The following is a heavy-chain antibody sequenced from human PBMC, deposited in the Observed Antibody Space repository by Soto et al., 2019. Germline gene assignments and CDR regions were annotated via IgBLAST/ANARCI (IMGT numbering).Heavy chain of an antibody. CDR3: GGGDYGDYLTHYYYYGMDV. D-gene: IGHD4-17*01. CDR1: GFTFSSYS. CDR2: ISSSSSYI. Sequence: GGSLRLSCAASGFTFSSYSMNWVRQAPGKGLEWVSSISSSSSYIYYADSVKGRFTISRDNAKNSLYLQMNSLRAEDTAVYYCGGGDYGDYLTHYYYYGMDVWGQGTTVTVSS. V-gene: IGHV3-21*01. J-gene: IGHJ6*02.